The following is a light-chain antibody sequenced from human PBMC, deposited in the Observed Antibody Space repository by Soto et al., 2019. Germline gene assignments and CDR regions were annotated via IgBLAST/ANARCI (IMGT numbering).Light chain of an antibody. J-gene: IGLJ1*01. V-gene: IGLV2-23*01. CDR3: CSYAGSITFYV. CDR1: NSDVGSYNL. CDR2: KGS. Sequence: DLTHPAPGSGSPGKPITISCTGTNSDVGSYNLVSWYQQHPGKAPKLVIYKGSERPSGVSNRFSGSKSGNTASLTISGLQAEDEADYYCCSYAGSITFYVFGTGTKVTVL.